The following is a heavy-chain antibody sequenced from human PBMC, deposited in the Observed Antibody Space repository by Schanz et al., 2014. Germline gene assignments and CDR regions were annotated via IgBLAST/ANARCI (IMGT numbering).Heavy chain of an antibody. CDR2: IRYDGSNK. J-gene: IGHJ4*02. V-gene: IGHV3-30*02. D-gene: IGHD3-10*01. CDR3: AKVGLYYYGSGFDY. Sequence: QVQLVESGGGVVQPGGSLSLSCAASGFTFSSYGMHLVRQAPGKGLEWVAFIRYDGSNKYYADSVKGRFTISRDNSKNTLYLQMNSLRAEDTAVYYCAKVGLYYYGSGFDYWGQGTLVTVSS. CDR1: GFTFSSYG.